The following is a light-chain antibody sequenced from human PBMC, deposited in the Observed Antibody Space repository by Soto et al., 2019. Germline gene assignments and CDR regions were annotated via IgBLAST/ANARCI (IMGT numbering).Light chain of an antibody. CDR1: SSDVGSYNL. CDR3: CSYADSSTFHV. CDR2: EGS. Sequence: QSVLTQPASVSGSPGQSITISCTGTSSDVGSYNLVSWYQQHPGKAPKLMIYEGSKRPSGVSNRFSGSKSGNTASLTISGLQAEDEAYYYCCSYADSSTFHVFGPVTEVT. J-gene: IGLJ1*01. V-gene: IGLV2-23*01.